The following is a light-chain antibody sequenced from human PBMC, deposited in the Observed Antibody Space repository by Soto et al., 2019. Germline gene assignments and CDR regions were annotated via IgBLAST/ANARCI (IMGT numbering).Light chain of an antibody. V-gene: IGKV1-5*03. CDR2: KAS. CDR1: QTISTW. CDR3: QQYHSYPWT. Sequence: IQMTQSPSTLSASVGDRVTFTCRASQTISTWLAWYQQKPGEAPKLLIYKASTLEVGVPSRFSASGSGTDFTLTINTLQAADFATYYCQQYHSYPWTFGQGTKV. J-gene: IGKJ1*01.